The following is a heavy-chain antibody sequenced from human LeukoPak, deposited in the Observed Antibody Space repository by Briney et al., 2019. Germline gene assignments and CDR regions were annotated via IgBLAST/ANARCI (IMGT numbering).Heavy chain of an antibody. D-gene: IGHD2-15*01. CDR2: INAGNGNT. CDR3: TREAVVVVAPTPRNWFDP. J-gene: IGHJ5*02. CDR1: GYAFTNYA. Sequence: ASVKVSCKASGYAFTNYAMHWVRQAPGQRLAWMGWINAGNGNTEYSQKFQGRVTITRDTSASTVYMELSGLRSEGTAVYYCTREAVVVVAPTPRNWFDPWGQGTLVTVSS. V-gene: IGHV1-3*01.